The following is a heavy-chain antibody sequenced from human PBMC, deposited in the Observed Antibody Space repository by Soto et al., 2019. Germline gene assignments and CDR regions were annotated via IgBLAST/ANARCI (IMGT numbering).Heavy chain of an antibody. CDR3: ARSRIRGYSYVMVFLYKFDY. D-gene: IGHD5-18*01. J-gene: IGHJ4*02. Sequence: QVQLVQSGAEVKKPGSSVKVSCKASGGTFSSYAISWVRQAPGQGLEWMGGIIPIFGTANYAQKFQGRVTITADESTSTAYKELSRLRSEDTAVYYFARSRIRGYSYVMVFLYKFDYWGQGTLVTLSP. V-gene: IGHV1-69*01. CDR1: GGTFSSYA. CDR2: IIPIFGTA.